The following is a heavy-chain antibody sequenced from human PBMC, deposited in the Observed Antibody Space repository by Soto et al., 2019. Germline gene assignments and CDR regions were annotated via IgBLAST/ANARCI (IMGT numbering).Heavy chain of an antibody. Sequence: QVQLQESGPGLVKPSQTLSLTCTVSGGSISSGGYYWSWIRQHPGKGLEWIGYIYYSGSTYYNPSLKSRVTISVDTSKNQFSLKLSSVTAADTAVYYCARAPMGTVTNYYYYYGMDVWGQGTTVTVSS. CDR1: GGSISSGGYY. J-gene: IGHJ6*02. V-gene: IGHV4-31*03. CDR2: IYYSGST. D-gene: IGHD4-17*01. CDR3: ARAPMGTVTNYYYYYGMDV.